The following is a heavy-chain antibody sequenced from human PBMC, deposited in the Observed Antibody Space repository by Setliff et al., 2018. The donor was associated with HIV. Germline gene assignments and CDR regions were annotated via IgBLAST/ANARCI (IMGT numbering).Heavy chain of an antibody. Sequence: SETLSLTCTVSGVSFSNINYYWAWIRQPPGMGLEWIANILYSGSTYYNPSLRSRVTISVDTSKNQFSLKLNSVTAADTAVYYCARPQLGWGGGSHFDYWGHGTLVTVSS. CDR2: ILYSGST. V-gene: IGHV4-39*01. J-gene: IGHJ4*01. D-gene: IGHD1-1*01. CDR1: GVSFSNINYY. CDR3: ARPQLGWGGGSHFDY.